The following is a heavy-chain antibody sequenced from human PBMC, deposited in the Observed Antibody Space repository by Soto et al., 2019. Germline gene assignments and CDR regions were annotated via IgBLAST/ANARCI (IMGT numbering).Heavy chain of an antibody. CDR2: IGDNGART. V-gene: IGHV3-23*01. CDR3: AKYASSLLYYFDC. J-gene: IGHJ4*02. D-gene: IGHD2-2*01. Sequence: PGGSLRLSCAASGFTFSSYAMSWVRQAPGKGLEWVSAIGDNGARTDYADSVNGRFTISRDNSKNTLYLQMNSLRAEDTAVYYCAKYASSLLYYFDCWGPGTLVTVSS. CDR1: GFTFSSYA.